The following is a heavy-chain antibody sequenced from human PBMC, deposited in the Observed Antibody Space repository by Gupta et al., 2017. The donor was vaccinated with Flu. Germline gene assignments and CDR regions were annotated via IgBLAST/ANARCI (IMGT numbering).Heavy chain of an antibody. Sequence: EVQLVQSGAEVKKPGATVKISCKVPGYIFTEHYIHWIQQAPGKGLEWMGLVDPGDGETKFAEKFQDRVTITADTSTDTVYMELSNLRSEDTAFYFCAVDTPRVRADYWGQGTLVTVSS. V-gene: IGHV1-69-2*01. CDR1: GYIFTEHY. CDR3: AVDTPRVRADY. CDR2: VDPGDGET. J-gene: IGHJ4*02.